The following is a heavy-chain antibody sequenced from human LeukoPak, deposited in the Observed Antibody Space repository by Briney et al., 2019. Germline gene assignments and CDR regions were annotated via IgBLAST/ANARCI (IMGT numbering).Heavy chain of an antibody. CDR3: AKGEYYYDSSGYSIGN. J-gene: IGHJ4*02. CDR2: ISSSGGST. Sequence: PGGSLRLSCAASGFTFSSYAMSWVRQAPGKGLEWVSAISSSGGSTSYAHSVKGRFTISRDNSKKTLYLQMNSLRADDTAVYYCAKGEYYYDSSGYSIGNWGQGTLVTVSS. D-gene: IGHD3-22*01. CDR1: GFTFSSYA. V-gene: IGHV3-23*01.